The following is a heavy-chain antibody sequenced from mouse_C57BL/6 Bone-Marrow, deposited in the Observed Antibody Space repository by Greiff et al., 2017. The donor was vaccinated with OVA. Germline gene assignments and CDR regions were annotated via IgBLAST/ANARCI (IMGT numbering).Heavy chain of an antibody. Sequence: EVKLVESGGGLVKPGGSLKLSCAASGFTFSDYGMHWVRQAPEKGLEWVAYISSGSSTIYYADTVKGRFTISRDNAKNPLFLQMTSLMSEDTAMYYCATLYYGSSNYAMDYWGQGTSGTVSS. CDR2: ISSGSSTI. D-gene: IGHD1-1*01. CDR1: GFTFSDYG. CDR3: ATLYYGSSNYAMDY. J-gene: IGHJ4*01. V-gene: IGHV5-17*01.